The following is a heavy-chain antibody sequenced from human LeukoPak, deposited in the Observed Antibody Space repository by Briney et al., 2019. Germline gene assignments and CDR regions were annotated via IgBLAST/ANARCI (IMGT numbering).Heavy chain of an antibody. CDR1: GYTFNSYY. J-gene: IGHJ4*02. V-gene: IGHV1-46*02. D-gene: IGHD2-2*01. CDR2: INPSRGRT. Sequence: ASVKVSCKASGYTFNSYYMHWVRQAPGQGLEWMGIINPSRGRTSYAQKFQGRVTMTRDTSTITVYMELSSLRSEDTAVYYCERDQRSLHCSSTSCYPDYWGQGTLVTVSS. CDR3: ERDQRSLHCSSTSCYPDY.